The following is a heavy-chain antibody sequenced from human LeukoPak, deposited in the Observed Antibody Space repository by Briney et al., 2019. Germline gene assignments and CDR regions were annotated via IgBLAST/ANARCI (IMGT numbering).Heavy chain of an antibody. V-gene: IGHV1-18*01. CDR3: ARDPGWLMRGGRANWLDP. D-gene: IGHD6-19*01. CDR2: ISAYNGNT. CDR1: GYTFTSYV. J-gene: IGHJ5*02. Sequence: ASVKVSCKASGYTFTSYVISWVRQAPGHGREGMGWISAYNGNTNYAQKPQGRVTMTTDTSTSTANMELRSLRSDDTAVYSCARDPGWLMRGGRANWLDPWGQGTLVTVSS.